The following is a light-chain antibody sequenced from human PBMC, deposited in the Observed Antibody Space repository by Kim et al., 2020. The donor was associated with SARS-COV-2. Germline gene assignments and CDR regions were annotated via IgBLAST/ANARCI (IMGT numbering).Light chain of an antibody. Sequence: GDRVTITCRASQSISSWLAWYQQKPGKVPKLLIYKACNLESGVPSRFSGSGSGTEFTLTISSLQPDDSATYYCQQYSSNSWTFGQGTKVDIK. J-gene: IGKJ1*01. CDR1: QSISSW. CDR2: KAC. CDR3: QQYSSNSWT. V-gene: IGKV1-5*03.